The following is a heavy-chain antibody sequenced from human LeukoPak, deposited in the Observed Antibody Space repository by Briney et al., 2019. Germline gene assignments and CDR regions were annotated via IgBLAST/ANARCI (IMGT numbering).Heavy chain of an antibody. D-gene: IGHD6-13*01. V-gene: IGHV1-2*06. CDR3: ARGIIAAAHRYFDL. CDR2: INPNSGGT. CDR1: GYTLSDYF. Sequence: ASVKVSCKASGYTLSDYFIHWVRQAPGQGLEWMGRINPNSGGTNFAQKYQGRVIMTRDTSISTVYMELSRLRSDDTAVYYCARGIIAAAHRYFDLWGRGTLVTVSS. J-gene: IGHJ2*01.